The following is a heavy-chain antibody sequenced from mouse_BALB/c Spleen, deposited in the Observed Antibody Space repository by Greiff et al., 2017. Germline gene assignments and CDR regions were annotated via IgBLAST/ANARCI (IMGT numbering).Heavy chain of an antibody. CDR3: ASGRDYGSGFAY. CDR1: GYTFSSYW. D-gene: IGHD1-1*01. CDR2: LLPGSGRT. Sequence: VKRMESGAELMKPGASVKISCKATGYTFSSYWIEWVKQRPGHGLEWIGALLPGSGRTNYNEKFKGKATFTADTSSNTAYMQLSSLTSEDSSVYYCASGRDYGSGFAYWGQGTLVTVSA. J-gene: IGHJ3*01. V-gene: IGHV1-9*01.